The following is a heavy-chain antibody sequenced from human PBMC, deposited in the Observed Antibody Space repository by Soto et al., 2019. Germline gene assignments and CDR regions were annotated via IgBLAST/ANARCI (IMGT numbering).Heavy chain of an antibody. D-gene: IGHD2-21*01. CDR2: IDYSGRP. J-gene: IGHJ3*01. CDR3: ARGRKDIVGPPDVFDV. Sequence: PSETLSLTCTVSGGSVNTNYWTWIRQPPGRGPQWIGNIDYSGRPHYNPSLKGRVSMSIDISKNKFSLRLNSVTAADTAVYYCARGRKDIVGPPDVFDVWGQGTMVTVSS. CDR1: GGSVNTNY. V-gene: IGHV4-59*02.